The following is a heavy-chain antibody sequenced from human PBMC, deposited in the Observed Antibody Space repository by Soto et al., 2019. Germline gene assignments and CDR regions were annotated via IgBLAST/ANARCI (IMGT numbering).Heavy chain of an antibody. CDR3: AREVDYRQNLLDP. CDR2: IYYSGST. CDR1: GGSVSSGSYY. D-gene: IGHD4-17*01. J-gene: IGHJ5*02. V-gene: IGHV4-61*01. Sequence: SETLSLTCTVSGGSVSSGSYYWSWIRQPPGKGLEWIGYIYYSGSTKYNPSLKSRVTISVDTSKNQFSLKLSSVTAADTAVYYFAREVDYRQNLLDPPGQRTFDTVSS.